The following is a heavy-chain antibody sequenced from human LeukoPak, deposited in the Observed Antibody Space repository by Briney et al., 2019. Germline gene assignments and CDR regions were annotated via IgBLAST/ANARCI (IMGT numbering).Heavy chain of an antibody. CDR3: AADGITIFGVVYGGFDY. CDR1: GYTFTGYY. D-gene: IGHD3-3*01. J-gene: IGHJ4*02. Sequence: ASVKVSCKASGYTFTGYYMHWVRQAPGQGLEWMGRINPNSGGTNYAQKFQGRVTMTRDTSIRTAYMELSRLRSDDTAVYYCAADGITIFGVVYGGFDYWGQGTLVTVSS. V-gene: IGHV1-2*06. CDR2: INPNSGGT.